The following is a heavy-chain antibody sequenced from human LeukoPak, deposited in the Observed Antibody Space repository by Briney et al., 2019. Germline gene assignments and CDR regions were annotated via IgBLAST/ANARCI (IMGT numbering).Heavy chain of an antibody. Sequence: GGSLRLSCAASGFAFSSYNMNWVRQAPGKGLEWVAIISYDGSNKYYADSVKGRFTISRDNSKNTLYLQMNSLRAEDTAVYYCAKNSGVLWFGESLSPFDYWGQGTLVTVSS. D-gene: IGHD3-10*01. CDR1: GFAFSSYN. CDR3: AKNSGVLWFGESLSPFDY. J-gene: IGHJ4*02. V-gene: IGHV3-30*18. CDR2: ISYDGSNK.